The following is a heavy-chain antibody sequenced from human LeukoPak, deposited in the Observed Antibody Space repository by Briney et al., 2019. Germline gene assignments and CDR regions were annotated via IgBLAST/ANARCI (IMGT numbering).Heavy chain of an antibody. Sequence: GGSLRLSCAASGFTFSNAWMSWVRQAPGKGLEWVGRIKSKTDGGTTDYAAPVKGRFTISRDDSKNTLYLQMNSLKTEDIAVYYCTTEEGGYYDTMWFDPWGQGTLVTVSS. D-gene: IGHD3-22*01. CDR2: IKSKTDGGTT. CDR1: GFTFSNAW. V-gene: IGHV3-15*01. J-gene: IGHJ5*02. CDR3: TTEEGGYYDTMWFDP.